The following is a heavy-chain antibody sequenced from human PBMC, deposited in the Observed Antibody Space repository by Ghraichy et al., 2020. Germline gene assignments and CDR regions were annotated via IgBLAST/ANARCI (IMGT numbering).Heavy chain of an antibody. CDR3: ARRFGDPLYGIDY. D-gene: IGHD3-10*01. Sequence: GGSLRLSCAASGFTFSSYSMNWVRQAPGKGLEWVSSISSSSSYIYYADSVKGRFTISRDNAKNSLYLQMNSLRAEDTAVYYCARRFGDPLYGIDYWGQGTLVTVSA. J-gene: IGHJ4*02. V-gene: IGHV3-21*01. CDR2: ISSSSSYI. CDR1: GFTFSSYS.